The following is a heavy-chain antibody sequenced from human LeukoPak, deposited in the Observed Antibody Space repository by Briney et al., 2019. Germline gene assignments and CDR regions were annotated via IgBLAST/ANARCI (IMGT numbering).Heavy chain of an antibody. D-gene: IGHD6-19*01. CDR1: GFTFSSYG. Sequence: GGTLRLPCAASGFTFSSYGMSWVRRDPGRGRVEGSAFSGSGGSTLYADAVMGGFTISRDNSKNTLFLQMKSLRAADEAVYYCSKDAGGSGWNWFDPWGQGTLVTVSS. V-gene: IGHV3-23*01. CDR2: FSGSGGST. CDR3: SKDAGGSGWNWFDP. J-gene: IGHJ5*02.